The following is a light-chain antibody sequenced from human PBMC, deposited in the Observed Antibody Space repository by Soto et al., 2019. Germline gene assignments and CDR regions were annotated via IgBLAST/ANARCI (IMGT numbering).Light chain of an antibody. Sequence: QSVLTQPPSASGTPGQRVTISCSGSSSNIGSNTENWYQQLPRTAPKLLIYSNNQRPPAGPDRCSGSTSGTSVSLAISGLEAEDEADYYCASCDDSVSGVVFGGGTKLTVL. V-gene: IGLV1-44*01. CDR1: SSNIGSNT. CDR2: SNN. J-gene: IGLJ2*01. CDR3: ASCDDSVSGVV.